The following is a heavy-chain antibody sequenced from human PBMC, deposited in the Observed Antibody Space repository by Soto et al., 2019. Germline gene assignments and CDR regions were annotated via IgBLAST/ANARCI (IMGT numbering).Heavy chain of an antibody. V-gene: IGHV4-31*03. D-gene: IGHD2-15*01. CDR1: GGSISSGGYY. CDR2: IYYSRST. CDR3: ALGGGNPGDVAFDI. Sequence: QVQLQESGPGLVKPSQTLSLTCTVSGGSISSGGYYWSWIRQHPGKALEWIGYIYYSRSTYYNPSLKSRVTISLDTSKNQFSLKLSSVTAADTAVYYCALGGGNPGDVAFDIWGQGTMVTVSS. J-gene: IGHJ3*02.